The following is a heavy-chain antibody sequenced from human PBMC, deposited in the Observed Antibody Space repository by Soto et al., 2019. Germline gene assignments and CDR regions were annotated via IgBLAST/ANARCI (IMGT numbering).Heavy chain of an antibody. Sequence: PSATLSVTCTVSGGSISSGGYYWSWIRQHPGKGLEWIGYIYYSGSTYYNPSLKSRVTISVDTSKNQFSLKLSSVTAADTAVYYCARATAYDSDGCFDYWGQGTLVTVSS. J-gene: IGHJ4*02. CDR2: IYYSGST. D-gene: IGHD3-10*01. V-gene: IGHV4-31*03. CDR1: GGSISSGGYY. CDR3: ARATAYDSDGCFDY.